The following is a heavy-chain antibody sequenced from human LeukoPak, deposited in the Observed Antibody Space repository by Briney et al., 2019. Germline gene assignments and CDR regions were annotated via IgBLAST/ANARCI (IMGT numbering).Heavy chain of an antibody. CDR2: INPSGGST. V-gene: IGHV1-46*01. J-gene: IGHJ4*02. Sequence: ASVKFSCKASGYTFTSYYMHWVRQAPGQGLEWMGIINPSGGSTSYAQKFQGRVTMTRDTSTSTVYMELSSLRSDDTAVYYCARVQGYYYDSSGYMGYHFDYWGQGTLVTVSS. CDR3: ARVQGYYYDSSGYMGYHFDY. CDR1: GYTFTSYY. D-gene: IGHD3-22*01.